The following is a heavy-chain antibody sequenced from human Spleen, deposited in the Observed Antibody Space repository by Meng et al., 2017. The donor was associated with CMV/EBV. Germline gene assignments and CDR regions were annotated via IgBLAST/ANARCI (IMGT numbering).Heavy chain of an antibody. Sequence: GGSLRLSCAASGFTFSTYWMHWVRQAPGKGLVWVSRIDSDGSSTSYADSVKGRFTISRDNAKHTLFLEMNSLRVEDTAVYFCARDVGDYVSGVDWGQGTLVTVSS. V-gene: IGHV3-74*01. CDR2: IDSDGSST. CDR3: ARDVGDYVSGVD. J-gene: IGHJ4*02. D-gene: IGHD4-17*01. CDR1: GFTFSTYW.